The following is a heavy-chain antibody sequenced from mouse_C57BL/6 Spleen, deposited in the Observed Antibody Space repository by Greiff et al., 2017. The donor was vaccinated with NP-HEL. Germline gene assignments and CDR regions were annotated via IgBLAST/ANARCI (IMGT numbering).Heavy chain of an antibody. J-gene: IGHJ2*01. Sequence: VMLVESGPELVKPGASVKISCKASGYAFSSSWMNWVKQRPGKGLEWIGRIYPGDGDTNYNGKFKGKATLTADKSSSTAYMQLSSLTSEDSAVYFCAREDGSSPPFDYWGQGTTLTVSS. D-gene: IGHD1-1*01. CDR3: AREDGSSPPFDY. CDR2: IYPGDGDT. V-gene: IGHV1-82*01. CDR1: GYAFSSSW.